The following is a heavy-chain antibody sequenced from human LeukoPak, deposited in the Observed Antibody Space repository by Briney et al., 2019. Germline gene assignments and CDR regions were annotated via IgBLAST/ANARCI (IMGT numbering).Heavy chain of an antibody. V-gene: IGHV3-53*01. Sequence: GGSLRLSCAASEFTVSSNYMSWVRQAPGKGLEWVSVIYSGGSTYYADSVKGRFTISRDNSKNTLYLQMNSLRAEDTAVYYCARDWDPGVFDYWGQGTLVTVSS. D-gene: IGHD1-26*01. CDR3: ARDWDPGVFDY. CDR2: IYSGGST. J-gene: IGHJ4*02. CDR1: EFTVSSNY.